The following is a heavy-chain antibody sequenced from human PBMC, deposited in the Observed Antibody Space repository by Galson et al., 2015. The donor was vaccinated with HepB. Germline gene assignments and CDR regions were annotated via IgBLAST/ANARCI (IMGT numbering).Heavy chain of an antibody. CDR1: GFTFSNYA. CDR3: ATDAAPGSGSRYFDD. CDR2: ISDSGDST. Sequence: SLRLSCAASGFTFSNYAITWVRQAPGQGLEWVSAISDSGDSTYYADSVRGRFTISRDNSKNTLYLQMNGLTADDTAVYFCATDAAPGSGSRYFDDWGKGTLVTVSS. D-gene: IGHD6-19*01. J-gene: IGHJ4*02. V-gene: IGHV3-23*01.